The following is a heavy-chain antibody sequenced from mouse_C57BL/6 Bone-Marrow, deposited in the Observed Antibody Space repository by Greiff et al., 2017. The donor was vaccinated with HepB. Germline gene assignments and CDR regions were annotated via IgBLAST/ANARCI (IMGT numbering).Heavy chain of an antibody. Sequence: EVKLQESGAELVKPGASVKLSCTASGFNIKDYYMHWVKQRTEQGLEWIGRIDPEDGETKYAPKFQGKATITADTSSNTAYLQLSSLTSEDTAVYYCADYYYGSRGAYWGQGTLVTVSA. CDR1: GFNIKDYY. D-gene: IGHD1-1*01. CDR2: IDPEDGET. J-gene: IGHJ3*01. V-gene: IGHV14-2*01. CDR3: ADYYYGSRGAY.